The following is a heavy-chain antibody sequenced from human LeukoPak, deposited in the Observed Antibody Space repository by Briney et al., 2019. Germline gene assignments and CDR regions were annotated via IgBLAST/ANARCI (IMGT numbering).Heavy chain of an antibody. CDR2: ISSSSSYI. CDR1: GFTFSSYS. V-gene: IGHV3-21*01. D-gene: IGHD3-22*01. Sequence: GGSLRLSCAASGFTFSSYSMNWVRQAPGKGLEWVSSISSSSSYIYYADSVKGRFTVSRDNAKKSLYLQMTSLRAEDTAVYYCARDQDSSGWDINFDLWGRGTLVSVSS. CDR3: ARDQDSSGWDINFDL. J-gene: IGHJ2*01.